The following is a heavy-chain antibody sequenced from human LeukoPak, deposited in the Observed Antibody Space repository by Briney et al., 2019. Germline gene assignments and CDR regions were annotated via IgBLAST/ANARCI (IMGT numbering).Heavy chain of an antibody. V-gene: IGHV4-38-2*02. CDR1: GYSISSGYY. Sequence: SETLSLTCTVSGYSISSGYYWGWIRQPPGKGLEWIGSIYHSGSTYYNPSLKSRVTISVDTSKNQFSLKLSSVTAADTAVYYCARVPSNQPRWFDPWGQGTLVTVSS. D-gene: IGHD1-14*01. J-gene: IGHJ5*02. CDR2: IYHSGST. CDR3: ARVPSNQPRWFDP.